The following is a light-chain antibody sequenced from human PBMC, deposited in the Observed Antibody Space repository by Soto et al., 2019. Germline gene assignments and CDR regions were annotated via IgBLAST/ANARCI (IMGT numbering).Light chain of an antibody. CDR2: DAS. J-gene: IGKJ1*01. Sequence: DIQMTQSPSSLSASVGDRVTITCQASQNINNYLNWYQQKPGRAPKLLIYDASNLEEGVPSRFRGSGSGTDFTLTISSLQPEDFATYYCQQSYRTPPITFGQGTKVDIK. CDR3: QQSYRTPPIT. V-gene: IGKV1-39*01. CDR1: QNINNY.